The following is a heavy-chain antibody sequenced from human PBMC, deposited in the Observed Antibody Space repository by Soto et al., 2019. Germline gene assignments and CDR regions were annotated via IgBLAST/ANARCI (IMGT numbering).Heavy chain of an antibody. D-gene: IGHD3-3*01. Sequence: GGFLRLSCAASGFTFTTYAMSWVRQAPGKGLEWVSAISGSGGSTYYAGSVKGRFTISMDNSTNTLYLLMNALRAEDTAVYYCAKAKYDFWSGGLDPSAEYFHHWGQGTLVTVSS. V-gene: IGHV3-23*01. CDR1: GFTFTTYA. J-gene: IGHJ1*01. CDR3: AKAKYDFWSGGLDPSAEYFHH. CDR2: ISGSGGST.